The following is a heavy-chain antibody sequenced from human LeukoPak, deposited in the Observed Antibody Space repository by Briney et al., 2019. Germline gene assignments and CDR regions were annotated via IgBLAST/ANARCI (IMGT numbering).Heavy chain of an antibody. CDR1: GFTFSSYA. CDR3: AKDLRGYSGYDLKDY. Sequence: GGSLRLSCAASGFTFSSYAMSWVRQAPGKGLEWVSAISGSGGSTYYADSVKGRFTISRENSKNTLYLQMNSLRAEDTAVYYCAKDLRGYSGYDLKDYWGQGTLVTVSS. CDR2: ISGSGGST. V-gene: IGHV3-23*01. D-gene: IGHD5-12*01. J-gene: IGHJ4*02.